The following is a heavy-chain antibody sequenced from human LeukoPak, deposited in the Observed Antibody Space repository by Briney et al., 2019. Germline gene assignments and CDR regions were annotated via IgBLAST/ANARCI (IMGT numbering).Heavy chain of an antibody. CDR2: INGDGSTT. Sequence: GGSLRLSCAASGFTFSRYLMHWVRQAPGKGLVWVSRINGDGSTTSYADSVKGGFTISRDNAKNTLYLQMNSLRAEDTAVYYCATGNYYASRGYYTFGHWGQGTLVTVSS. D-gene: IGHD3-22*01. CDR1: GFTFSRYL. CDR3: ATGNYYASRGYYTFGH. V-gene: IGHV3-74*01. J-gene: IGHJ1*01.